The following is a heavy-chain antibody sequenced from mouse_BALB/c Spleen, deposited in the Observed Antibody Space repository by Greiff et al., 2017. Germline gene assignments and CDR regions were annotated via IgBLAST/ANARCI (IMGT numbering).Heavy chain of an antibody. CDR2: ISSGGSYT. Sequence: EVKLVESGGGLVKPGGSLKLSYAASGFTFSSYAMSWVRQTPEKRLEWVATISSGGSYTYYPDSVKGRFTISRDNAKNTLYLQMSSLRSEDTAMYYCARPYYYGSSPYWYFDVWGAGTTVTVSS. CDR3: ARPYYYGSSPYWYFDV. J-gene: IGHJ1*01. V-gene: IGHV5-9-3*01. D-gene: IGHD1-1*01. CDR1: GFTFSSYA.